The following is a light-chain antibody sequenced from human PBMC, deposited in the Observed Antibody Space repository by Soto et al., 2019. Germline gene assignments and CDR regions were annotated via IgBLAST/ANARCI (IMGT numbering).Light chain of an antibody. Sequence: QSVLTQPPSASGSPGQSVTISCTGTSSDVGGYNYVSWYQQYPGRAPKLMLYEVTKRPSGVPDRFSGSKSGNTASLTVSGLQAEDEADYYGSSYAASNNFYFVFGGGTKLTVL. CDR3: SSYAASNNFYFV. CDR1: SSDVGGYNY. V-gene: IGLV2-8*01. J-gene: IGLJ3*02. CDR2: EVT.